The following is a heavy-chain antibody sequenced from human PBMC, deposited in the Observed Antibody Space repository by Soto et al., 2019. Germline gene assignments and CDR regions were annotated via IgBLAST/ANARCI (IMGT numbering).Heavy chain of an antibody. D-gene: IGHD6-6*01. CDR3: ARVNEYSSSSGQYYFDY. Sequence: GASVKVSCKASGYTFTGYYMHWVRQAPGQGLEWMGGIIPIFGTANYAQKFQGRVTITADESTSTAYMELSSLRSEDTAVYYCARVNEYSSSSGQYYFDYWGQGTLVTVSS. V-gene: IGHV1-69*13. CDR1: GYTFTGYY. CDR2: IIPIFGTA. J-gene: IGHJ4*02.